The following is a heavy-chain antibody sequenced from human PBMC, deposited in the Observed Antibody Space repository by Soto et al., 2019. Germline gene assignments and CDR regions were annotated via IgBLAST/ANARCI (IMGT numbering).Heavy chain of an antibody. V-gene: IGHV4-30-2*01. Sequence: PSETLSLTCAVSGGSISSGGYSWSWIRQPPGKGLEWIGYIYHSGSTYYNPSLKSRVTISVDRSKNQFSLKLSSVTAADTAVYYCARAGWGFQFDYWGQGTLVTVS. CDR3: ARAGWGFQFDY. J-gene: IGHJ4*02. CDR1: GGSISSGGYS. CDR2: IYHSGST. D-gene: IGHD3-16*01.